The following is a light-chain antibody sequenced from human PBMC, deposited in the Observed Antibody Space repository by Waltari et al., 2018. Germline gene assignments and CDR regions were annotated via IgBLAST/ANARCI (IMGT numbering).Light chain of an antibody. J-gene: IGLJ3*02. V-gene: IGLV4-69*01. CDR2: VNSGGSH. CDR1: SGHSSNV. CDR3: QTGGHGTWV. Sequence: QLVLTQSPSASASLGASVKLTCTLSSGHSSNVIGCVNQQPGKGPRYLMKVNSGGSHNKGDEIPYRFSGSSSGAERYLTISSLQSEDEADYYCQTGGHGTWVFGGGTKLTVL.